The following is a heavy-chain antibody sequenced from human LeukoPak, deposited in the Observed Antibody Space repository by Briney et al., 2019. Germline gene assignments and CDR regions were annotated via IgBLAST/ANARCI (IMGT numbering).Heavy chain of an antibody. CDR1: GFTFSNYG. CDR3: AKKRVLVVPAADFDY. D-gene: IGHD2-2*01. V-gene: IGHV3-23*01. J-gene: IGHJ4*02. Sequence: PGGSLRLSCAASGFTFSNYGMNWVRQAPGRGLEWVSGISGSGGSTYYADSVKGRSTISRDNSKYTLYLQVNSLRAEDTAIYYCAKKRVLVVPAADFDYWGQGTLVTVSS. CDR2: ISGSGGST.